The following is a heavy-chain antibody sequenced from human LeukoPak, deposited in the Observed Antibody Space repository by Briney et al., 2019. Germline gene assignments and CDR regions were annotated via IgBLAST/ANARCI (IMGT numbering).Heavy chain of an antibody. V-gene: IGHV4-31*03. CDR3: ARDSGSQNY. CDR1: GGSISSGGYY. Sequence: SETLSLTCFVSGGSISSGGYYWSWIRQHPGKGLEWIGYMYYRGSTYYNPSLKSRVTASIDTSKNQFSLKLSSVTAADTAVYYCARDSGSQNYWGQGTLVTVSS. D-gene: IGHD1-26*01. J-gene: IGHJ4*02. CDR2: MYYRGST.